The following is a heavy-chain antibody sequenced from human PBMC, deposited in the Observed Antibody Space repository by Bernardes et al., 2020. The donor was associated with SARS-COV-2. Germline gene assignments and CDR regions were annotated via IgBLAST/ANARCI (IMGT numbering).Heavy chain of an antibody. CDR2: ISAYNGNT. D-gene: IGHD3-10*01. V-gene: IGHV1-18*01. CDR3: ARRPFKLLYTYYYYGMDV. J-gene: IGHJ6*02. Sequence: ASVKVSCKASGYTFTSYGISWVRQAPGQGLEWMGWISAYNGNTNYAQKLQGRVTMTTDTSTSTAYMELRSLRSDDTAVYYCARRPFKLLYTYYYYGMDVWGQGTTVTVSS. CDR1: GYTFTSYG.